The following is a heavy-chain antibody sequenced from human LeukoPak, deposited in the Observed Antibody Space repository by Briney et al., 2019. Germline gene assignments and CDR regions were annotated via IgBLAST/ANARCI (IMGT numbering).Heavy chain of an antibody. J-gene: IGHJ5*02. CDR1: GGSISSGSYY. CDR3: ARATYSSPNWFDP. D-gene: IGHD6-13*01. V-gene: IGHV4-61*02. CDR2: IYTSGST. Sequence: PSETLSLTCTVSGGSISSGSYYWSWIRQPAGKGLEWIGRIYTSGSTNYNPSLKSRVTISVDTSKNQFSLKLSSVTAADTAVYYCARATYSSPNWFDPWGQGTLVTVSS.